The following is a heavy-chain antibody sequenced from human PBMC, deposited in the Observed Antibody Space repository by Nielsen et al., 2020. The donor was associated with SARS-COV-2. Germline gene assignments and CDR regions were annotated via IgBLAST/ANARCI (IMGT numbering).Heavy chain of an antibody. J-gene: IGHJ4*02. Sequence: GSLRLSCAVYGGSFSGYYWSWIRRPPGKGLEWIGEINHSGSTNYNPSLKSRVTISVDTSKNQFSLKLSSVTAADTAVYYCARGRGSQDYWGQGTLVTVSS. CDR2: INHSGST. CDR1: GGSFSGYY. CDR3: ARGRGSQDY. D-gene: IGHD1-26*01. V-gene: IGHV4-34*01.